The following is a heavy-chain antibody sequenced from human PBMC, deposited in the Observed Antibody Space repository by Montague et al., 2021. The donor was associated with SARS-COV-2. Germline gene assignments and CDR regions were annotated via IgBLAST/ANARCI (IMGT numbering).Heavy chain of an antibody. CDR1: GFTFSSYA. D-gene: IGHD4-11*01. CDR2: ISYDGSNK. Sequence: SLRLSCAASGFTFSSYAMHWVRQAPGKGLEWVAVISYDGSNKYYADSVKGRFTISRDNSKNTLYLQMNSLRAEDTAVYYCARARFDSNPYYYYGMDVWGHGTTVTVSS. J-gene: IGHJ6*02. V-gene: IGHV3-30-3*01. CDR3: ARARFDSNPYYYYGMDV.